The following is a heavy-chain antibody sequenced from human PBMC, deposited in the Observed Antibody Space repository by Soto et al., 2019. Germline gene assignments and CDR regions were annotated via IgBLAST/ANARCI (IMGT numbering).Heavy chain of an antibody. CDR1: GGSVSSGSYY. V-gene: IGHV4-61*01. Sequence: PSETLSLTCTVSGGSVSSGSYYWSWIRQPPGKGLEWIGYIYYSGSTNYNPSLKSRVTISVDTSKNQFSLKLSSVTAADTAVYYCARDRRELEIDYWGQGTLVTVSS. D-gene: IGHD1-1*01. CDR3: ARDRRELEIDY. J-gene: IGHJ4*02. CDR2: IYYSGST.